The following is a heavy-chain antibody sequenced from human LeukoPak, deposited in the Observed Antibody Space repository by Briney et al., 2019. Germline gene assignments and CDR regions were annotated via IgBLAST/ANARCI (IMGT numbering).Heavy chain of an antibody. Sequence: PGGSLRLSCAASGFTFSSYAMSWVRQAPGKGLEWVSAISGSGGSTYYADSVKGRFTISRDNSKNTLYLQMNSLRAEDTAVYYCAKDVGIVYYDSSGHFAFDIWGQGTMVTVSS. V-gene: IGHV3-23*01. CDR1: GFTFSSYA. CDR3: AKDVGIVYYDSSGHFAFDI. CDR2: ISGSGGST. D-gene: IGHD3-22*01. J-gene: IGHJ3*02.